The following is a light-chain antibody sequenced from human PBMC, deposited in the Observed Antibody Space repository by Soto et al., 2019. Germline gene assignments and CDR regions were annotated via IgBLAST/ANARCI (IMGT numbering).Light chain of an antibody. V-gene: IGKV3-11*01. Sequence: VLTQSPSTLSLSPGERATLSCMASHSVGTYLAWYQQKPGQAPRLLIQEATNRATGIPARFSGCVYGTDFTLNISSLESEDFAVYHGQQRLYGPPTWTFGQGTKVEIK. J-gene: IGKJ1*01. CDR3: QQRLYGPPTWT. CDR1: HSVGTY. CDR2: EAT.